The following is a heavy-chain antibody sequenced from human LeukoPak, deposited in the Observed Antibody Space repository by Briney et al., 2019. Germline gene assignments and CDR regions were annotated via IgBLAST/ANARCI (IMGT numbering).Heavy chain of an antibody. J-gene: IGHJ4*02. CDR1: GYTFTSYG. Sequence: ATVNVSCKVSGYTFTSYGISWVRQPPGKGLEWMGWISAYNGNTNDAQKLQRRVTMTTDTSTSTAYMELRSRRSDDTAVYYCARSKVGATSTFDYWGQGTLVTVSS. CDR3: ARSKVGATSTFDY. CDR2: ISAYNGNT. D-gene: IGHD1-26*01. V-gene: IGHV1-18*01.